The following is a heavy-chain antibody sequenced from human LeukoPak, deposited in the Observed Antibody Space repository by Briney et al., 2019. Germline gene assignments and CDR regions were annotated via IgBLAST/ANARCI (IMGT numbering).Heavy chain of an antibody. D-gene: IGHD4-17*01. J-gene: IGHJ4*02. CDR3: ASKLTTGY. Sequence: GGSLRLSCVVSGLTVSSNYMSWVRQAPGKGLEWVSVIYSGGTTNYSDSVKGRFIVYRDNSKNTLYLQMNSLRAEDTAVYYCASKLTTGYWGQGTLVTVSS. V-gene: IGHV3-66*01. CDR1: GLTVSSNY. CDR2: IYSGGTT.